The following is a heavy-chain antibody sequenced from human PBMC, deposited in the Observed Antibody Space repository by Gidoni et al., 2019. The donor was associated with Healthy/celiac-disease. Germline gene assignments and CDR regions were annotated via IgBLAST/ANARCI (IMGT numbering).Heavy chain of an antibody. V-gene: IGHV3-33*01. Sequence: QVQLVESGGGVFQPRRSVSRSCAASGFTFSSSCMHWVRQAPGKGREWVAVIWYDGSNKYYADSVQGRLKISRDNSKNTLYLQMNSLSAEDTAVYYCARDMGAVAAAGTIYWGQGTLVTVSS. J-gene: IGHJ4*02. CDR3: ARDMGAVAAAGTIY. CDR1: GFTFSSSC. CDR2: IWYDGSNK. D-gene: IGHD6-13*01.